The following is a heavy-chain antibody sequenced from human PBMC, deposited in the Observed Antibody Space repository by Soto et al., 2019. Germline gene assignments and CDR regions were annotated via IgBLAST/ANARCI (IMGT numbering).Heavy chain of an antibody. D-gene: IGHD3-10*01. CDR3: AKGGLVRGSFHGWFDP. J-gene: IGHJ5*02. V-gene: IGHV6-1*01. Sequence: QVQLQQSGPGLVKPSQTLSLTCGISGDSVSSNTAGWSWIRQSPSRGLEWLGRTYYRSKWYYDSGVSVKGRITINPDTSKNQFSLQLNSVTPEDTAVYYCAKGGLVRGSFHGWFDPWGQGMLVTVSS. CDR2: TYYRSKWYY. CDR1: GDSVSSNTAG.